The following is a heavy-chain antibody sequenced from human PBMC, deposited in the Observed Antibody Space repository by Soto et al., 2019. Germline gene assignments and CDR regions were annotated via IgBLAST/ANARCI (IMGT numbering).Heavy chain of an antibody. CDR1: GFSLSTGGVG. D-gene: IGHD2-21*02. CDR2: IYWDDDK. CDR3: AHSRCGGDCLQSYSSHYYYGMDV. V-gene: IGHV2-5*02. J-gene: IGHJ6*02. Sequence: QITLKESGPSLVKPTQTLTLTCTFSGFSLSTGGVGVGWIRQPPGKALEWLALIYWDDDKRYSPSLRSRLTVTKDTSKSPVVLTMTNMDPVATATYYCAHSRCGGDCLQSYSSHYYYGMDVWGQGTTVTVSS.